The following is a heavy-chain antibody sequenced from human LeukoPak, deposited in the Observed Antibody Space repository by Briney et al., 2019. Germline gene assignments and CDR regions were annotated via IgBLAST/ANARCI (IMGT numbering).Heavy chain of an antibody. V-gene: IGHV3-23*01. Sequence: GGSLRLPCAASGFTFSSFAMSWVRQAPGKGLEWVSVISATAGTTFFADSVKGRFTISRDNSKNTVYLQMNSLRAEDTAVYYCAKKMGSGSYPLDYWGQGTLVTVSS. J-gene: IGHJ4*02. D-gene: IGHD3-10*01. CDR2: ISATAGTT. CDR1: GFTFSSFA. CDR3: AKKMGSGSYPLDY.